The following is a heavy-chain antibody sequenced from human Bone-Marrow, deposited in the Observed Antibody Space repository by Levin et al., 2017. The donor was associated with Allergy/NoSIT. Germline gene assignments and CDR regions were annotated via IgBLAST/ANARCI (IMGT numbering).Heavy chain of an antibody. Sequence: GGSLRLSCKGSGYSFTSYWIGWVRQMPGKGLEWMGSIYPGDSYLRYSPSFQGQVTISADRSTRTAYLQWSSLKASDSAMYYCASGGDYYSVDYWGQGTLVTVSS. J-gene: IGHJ4*02. CDR1: GYSFTSYW. CDR2: IYPGDSYL. CDR3: ASGGDYYSVDY. D-gene: IGHD2-21*02. V-gene: IGHV5-51*01.